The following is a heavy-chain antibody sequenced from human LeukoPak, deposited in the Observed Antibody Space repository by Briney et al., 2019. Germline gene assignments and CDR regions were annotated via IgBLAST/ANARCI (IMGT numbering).Heavy chain of an antibody. CDR3: ARDRDIVATVFDY. V-gene: IGHV3-30*04. CDR2: ISYDGSNK. D-gene: IGHD5-12*01. J-gene: IGHJ4*02. Sequence: PGGSLRLSCAASGFTFSSYAMHWVRQAPGKGLEWVAVISYDGSNKYYADSVKGGFTISRDNSKNTLYLQMNSLRAEDTAVYYCARDRDIVATVFDYWGQGTLVTVSS. CDR1: GFTFSSYA.